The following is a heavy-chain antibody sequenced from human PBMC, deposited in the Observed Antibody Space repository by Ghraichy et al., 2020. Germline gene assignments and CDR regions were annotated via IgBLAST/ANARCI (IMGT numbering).Heavy chain of an antibody. J-gene: IGHJ4*02. D-gene: IGHD1-1*01. CDR1: GFSFSSYE. Sequence: GGSLRLSCAVSGFSFSSYEKYWLCQAPGTGLERVAYIHDSGTTVFYADSVKGRFTIPRDDAKNALDPQMNSLRAADTAVYYCAIKLFGTTPFDFWGQGTLVSVSS. V-gene: IGHV3-48*03. CDR3: AIKLFGTTPFDF. CDR2: IHDSGTTV.